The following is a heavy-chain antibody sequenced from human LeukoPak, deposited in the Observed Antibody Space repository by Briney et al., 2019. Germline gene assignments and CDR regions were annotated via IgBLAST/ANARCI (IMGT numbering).Heavy chain of an antibody. J-gene: IGHJ5*02. Sequence: GGSLRLSCVGSGFTFSSYSMNWVRQAPGKGLEWVSVIYSGGSTYYADSVKGRFTISRDNSKNTLYLQMNSLRAEDTAVYYCARGPHGDYYPATWGQGTLVTVSS. CDR3: ARGPHGDYYPAT. CDR2: IYSGGST. V-gene: IGHV3-66*01. CDR1: GFTFSSYS. D-gene: IGHD4-17*01.